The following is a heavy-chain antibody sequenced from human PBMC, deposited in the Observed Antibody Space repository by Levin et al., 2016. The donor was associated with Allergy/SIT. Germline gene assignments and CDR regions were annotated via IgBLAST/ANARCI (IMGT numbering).Heavy chain of an antibody. CDR1: GYTFTGYY. J-gene: IGHJ4*02. CDR2: INPNSGGT. V-gene: IGHV1-2*02. CDR3: APSGWEWVHGVGDY. Sequence: ASVKVSCKASGYTFTGYYMHWVRQAPGQGLEWMGWINPNSGGTNYAQKFQGRVTMTRDTSTSTAYMELSRLTSDDTAVYYCAPSGWEWVHGVGDYWGQGTQVTVSP. D-gene: IGHD3-3*01.